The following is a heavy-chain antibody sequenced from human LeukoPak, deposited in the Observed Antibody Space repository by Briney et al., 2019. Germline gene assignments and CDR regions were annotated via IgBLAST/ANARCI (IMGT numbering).Heavy chain of an antibody. V-gene: IGHV4-34*01. CDR2: INHSGST. Sequence: PSETLSLTCAVYGGSFSGYYWSWIRQPPGKGLEWIGEINHSGSTNYNPSLKSRVTISVDTSKNQFSLKLSSVTAADTAVYYCARASSRFSYFDYWGQGTLFTVSS. CDR1: GGSFSGYY. CDR3: ARASSRFSYFDY. J-gene: IGHJ4*02. D-gene: IGHD3-22*01.